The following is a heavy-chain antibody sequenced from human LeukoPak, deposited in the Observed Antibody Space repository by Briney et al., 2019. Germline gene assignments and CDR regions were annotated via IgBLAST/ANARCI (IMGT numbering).Heavy chain of an antibody. CDR3: ARPTVEYSSSSRSPFDY. J-gene: IGHJ4*02. CDR2: INPNSGGT. Sequence: ASVKVSCKASGYTFTSYGISWVRQAPGQGLEWMGWINPNSGGTNYAQKFQGRVTMTRDTSISTAYMELSRLRSDDTAVYYCARPTVEYSSSSRSPFDYWGQGTLVTVSS. V-gene: IGHV1-2*02. D-gene: IGHD6-6*01. CDR1: GYTFTSYG.